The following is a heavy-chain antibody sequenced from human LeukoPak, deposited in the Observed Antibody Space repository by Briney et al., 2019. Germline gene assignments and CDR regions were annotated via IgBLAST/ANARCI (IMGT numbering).Heavy chain of an antibody. Sequence: GGSLRLSCAASGFTFSSYEMNWVRKAPGKGLEWVSYISSSGSTIYYADSVKGRFTISRANAQNSMYLQMSSLRAEDTAVYYCARARTNYYYDSSGYYRDAFDIWGQGTMVTVSS. CDR2: ISSSGSTI. CDR3: ARARTNYYYDSSGYYRDAFDI. CDR1: GFTFSSYE. D-gene: IGHD3-22*01. J-gene: IGHJ3*02. V-gene: IGHV3-48*03.